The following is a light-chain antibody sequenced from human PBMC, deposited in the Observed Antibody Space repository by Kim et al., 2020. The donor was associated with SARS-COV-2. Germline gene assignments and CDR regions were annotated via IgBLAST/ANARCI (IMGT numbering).Light chain of an antibody. V-gene: IGLV3-21*04. CDR3: QVWDSSNERVV. CDR1: RIGSKS. Sequence: SYELTQPPSVSVAPGETARMSCEGSRIGSKSVHWYKKRSGQPRVLVIHHDTDRPSGIPGRISGSNSGNTATLTISWVEAGDEADYYCQVWDSSNERVVFGGGTQLTVL. CDR2: HDT. J-gene: IGLJ2*01.